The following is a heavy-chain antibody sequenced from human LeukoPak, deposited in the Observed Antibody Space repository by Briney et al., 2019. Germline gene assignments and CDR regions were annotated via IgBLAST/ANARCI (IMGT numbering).Heavy chain of an antibody. V-gene: IGHV1-8*01. Sequence: AAVKVSCKASGYTFTSYNINWVRQATGQGLEWMGWMNPNSGNTGYAQEFQGRVTMTRNTSISTAYMELSSLRSEDTAVYYGARTSSGWYGGSFDPWGQGTLVTVSS. CDR2: MNPNSGNT. D-gene: IGHD6-19*01. CDR3: ARTSSGWYGGSFDP. J-gene: IGHJ5*02. CDR1: GYTFTSYN.